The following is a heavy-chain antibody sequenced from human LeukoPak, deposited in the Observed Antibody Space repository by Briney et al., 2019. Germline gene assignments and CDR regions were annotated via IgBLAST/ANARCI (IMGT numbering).Heavy chain of an antibody. J-gene: IGHJ3*02. CDR1: GFPFSSYE. CDR2: ITNSGSTI. CDR3: VRGGGPSYKYNAFDI. D-gene: IGHD2-15*01. V-gene: IGHV3-48*03. Sequence: GGSLRLSCAASGFPFSSYEMNWVRQAPGKGLEWVAYITNSGSTIDYADSVKGRFTISRDNARNSLYLQMSSLRAEDTAVYYCVRGGGPSYKYNAFDIWGQGTMVTVSS.